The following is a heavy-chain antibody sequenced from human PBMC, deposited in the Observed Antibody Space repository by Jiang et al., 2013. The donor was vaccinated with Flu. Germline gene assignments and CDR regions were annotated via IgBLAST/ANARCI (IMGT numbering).Heavy chain of an antibody. D-gene: IGHD6-13*01. CDR1: GYTFTSYA. V-gene: IGHV7-4-1*02. Sequence: KASGYTFTSYAMNWVRQAPGQGLEWMGWINTNTGNPTYAQGFTGRFVFSLDTSVSTAYLQISSLKAEDTAVYYCARDSAPYSSRRNWFDPWGQGTLVTVSS. J-gene: IGHJ5*02. CDR3: ARDSAPYSSRRNWFDP. CDR2: INTNTGNP.